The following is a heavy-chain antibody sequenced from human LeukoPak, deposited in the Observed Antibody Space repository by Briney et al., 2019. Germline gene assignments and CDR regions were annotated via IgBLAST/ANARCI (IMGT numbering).Heavy chain of an antibody. Sequence: PGGSLRLSCAASGFTFSSYSMNWVRQAPGKGLEWVSSISSSGTYTFYADSVKGRFTISRDNAKNSLYLQMNSLRAEDTAVYYCARDYYDSSGYSGAFDIWGQGTMVTVSS. CDR2: ISSSGTYT. D-gene: IGHD3-22*01. J-gene: IGHJ3*02. CDR1: GFTFSSYS. V-gene: IGHV3-21*01. CDR3: ARDYYDSSGYSGAFDI.